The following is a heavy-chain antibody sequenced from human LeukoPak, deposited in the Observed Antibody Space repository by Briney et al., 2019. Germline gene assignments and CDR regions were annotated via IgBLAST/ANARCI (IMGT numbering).Heavy chain of an antibody. J-gene: IGHJ4*02. CDR3: ARGLYDSSGYYLDY. CDR1: GFTFSSYA. Sequence: PGRSLRLSCAASGFTFSSYAMHWVRQAPGKGLEWVAVISYDGSNKYYADSVKGRFTISRDNSKNTLYLQMNSLRAEDTAVYYCARGLYDSSGYYLDYWGQGTLVTVSS. D-gene: IGHD3-22*01. CDR2: ISYDGSNK. V-gene: IGHV3-30-3*01.